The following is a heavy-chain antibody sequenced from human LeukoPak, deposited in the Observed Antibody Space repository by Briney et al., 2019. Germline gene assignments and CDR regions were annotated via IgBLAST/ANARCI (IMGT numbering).Heavy chain of an antibody. J-gene: IGHJ4*02. CDR3: ARGRAFFD. D-gene: IGHD3-3*02. V-gene: IGHV4-30-4*07. CDR2: IYSSGSA. Sequence: SETLSLTCAVSGASIRSSSNSWIWFRQPPGKGLEWIGDIYSSGSASYNPSLQSRLLISIDTSKNHFSLELSSVTAADTAVYYCARGRAFFDWGQGTLVTVSS. CDR1: GASIRSSSNS.